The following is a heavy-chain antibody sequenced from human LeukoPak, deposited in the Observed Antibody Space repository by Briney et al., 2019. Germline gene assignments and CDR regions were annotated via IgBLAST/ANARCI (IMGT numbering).Heavy chain of an antibody. CDR3: ATHPLHISLVRDGMDV. D-gene: IGHD6-13*01. J-gene: IGHJ6*02. CDR2: ISAYNGNT. CDR1: GYTFTSYG. V-gene: IGHV1-18*01. Sequence: EASVKVSCKASGYTFTSYGISWVRQAPGQGLEWMGWISAYNGNTNYAQKLQGRVTMTTDTSTSTAYMELRSLRSDDTAVYYCATHPLHISLVRDGMDVWGQGTTVTVSS.